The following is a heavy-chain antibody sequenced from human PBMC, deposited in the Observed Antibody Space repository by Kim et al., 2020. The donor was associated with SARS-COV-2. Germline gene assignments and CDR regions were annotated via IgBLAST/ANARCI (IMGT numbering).Heavy chain of an antibody. CDR3: ARVYYDYVWGSSIYFDY. J-gene: IGHJ4*02. CDR2: INPNSGGT. V-gene: IGHV1-2*02. CDR1: GYTFTGYY. Sequence: ASVKVSCKASGYTFTGYYMHWVRQAPGQGLEWMGWINPNSGGTNYAQKFQGRVTMTRDTSISTAYMELSRLRSDDTAVYYCARVYYDYVWGSSIYFDYWGQGTLVTVSS. D-gene: IGHD3-16*01.